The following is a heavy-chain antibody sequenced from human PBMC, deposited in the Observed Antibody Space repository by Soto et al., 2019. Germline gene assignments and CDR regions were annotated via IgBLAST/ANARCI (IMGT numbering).Heavy chain of an antibody. CDR3: ASDSGNHVGWFDP. D-gene: IGHD3-16*01. CDR2: INWNGGST. Sequence: EVQLVESGGGVVRPGGSLRLSCAASGFTFDDYGMSWVRQAPGKGLEWGSGINWNGGSTGYADSLKGRFTSSRDNPKNSLSLQMNSLIAEDTPLYHFASDSGNHVGWFDPWGQGTLVTVSS. CDR1: GFTFDDYG. J-gene: IGHJ5*02. V-gene: IGHV3-20*01.